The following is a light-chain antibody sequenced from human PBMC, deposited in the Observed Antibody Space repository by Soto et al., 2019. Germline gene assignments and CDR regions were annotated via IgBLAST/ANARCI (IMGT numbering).Light chain of an antibody. Sequence: QSVLTQPASVSGSPGQSITIPCNGTNRDVGGFGLVSWYQQHPGKAPKLLIYDVGRRPSGVSPRFSGSKSGNAASLTIYDLQAEDVADYFCWAYAGGSILFGFGAGTKLTVL. CDR2: DVG. J-gene: IGLJ1*01. CDR1: NRDVGGFGL. CDR3: WAYAGGSILFG. V-gene: IGLV2-23*02.